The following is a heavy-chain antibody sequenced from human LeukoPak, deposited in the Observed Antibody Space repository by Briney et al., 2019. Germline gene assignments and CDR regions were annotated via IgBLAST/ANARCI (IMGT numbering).Heavy chain of an antibody. D-gene: IGHD6-19*01. J-gene: IGHJ4*02. CDR1: GGTFSSYA. Sequence: SVKVSCKASGGTFSSYAISWVRQAPGQGLEWMGRIIPIFGTANYAQKFQGRVTITTDESTSTAYTELSSLRSEDTAVYYCARGELTYSSGCDYWGQGTLVTVSS. CDR3: ARGELTYSSGCDY. CDR2: IIPIFGTA. V-gene: IGHV1-69*05.